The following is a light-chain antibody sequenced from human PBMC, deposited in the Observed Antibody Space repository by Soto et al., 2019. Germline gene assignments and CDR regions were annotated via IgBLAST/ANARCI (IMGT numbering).Light chain of an antibody. V-gene: IGKV3-15*01. Sequence: EIVMTQSPATLSVSPGERATLSCSASQSVSSNLAWYQQKPGQAPRLLIYGASTRATGIPARFSGSGSGTEFTLTISSLQSEDFAVYYCQQSNNWPPLTFGGGKKLEIK. CDR1: QSVSSN. CDR2: GAS. CDR3: QQSNNWPPLT. J-gene: IGKJ4*01.